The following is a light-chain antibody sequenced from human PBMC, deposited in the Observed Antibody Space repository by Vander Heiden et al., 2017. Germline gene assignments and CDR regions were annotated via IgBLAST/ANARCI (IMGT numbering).Light chain of an antibody. CDR2: QDN. Sequence: SYELTQPLSVSVSPGQTARITCSGDRLGDKYACWYQQKPGQSPVLVIDQDNRRPSGIPERFSGSTSANTATLTISGTQPMDEADYYCQAWDNNIMMFGGGTKLTVL. V-gene: IGLV3-1*01. CDR1: RLGDKY. CDR3: QAWDNNIMM. J-gene: IGLJ3*02.